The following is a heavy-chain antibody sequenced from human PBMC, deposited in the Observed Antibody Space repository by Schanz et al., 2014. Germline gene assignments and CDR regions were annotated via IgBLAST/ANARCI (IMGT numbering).Heavy chain of an antibody. J-gene: IGHJ4*02. CDR2: IWSDGTNE. CDR3: ARGLIAAAGGAFDY. D-gene: IGHD6-13*01. V-gene: IGHV3-33*01. Sequence: QGQLVESGGGVVQPGKSLRLSCATSGFIFRSFGIHWVRQAPGKGLEWVAVIWSDGTNEYYADSVKGRFTMSRDNSKNTLYLQMNSLRAGDAAVYYCARGLIAAAGGAFDYWGQGTLVTVSS. CDR1: GFIFRSFG.